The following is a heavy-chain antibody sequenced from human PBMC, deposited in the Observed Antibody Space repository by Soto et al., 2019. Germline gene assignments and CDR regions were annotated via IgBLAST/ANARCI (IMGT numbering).Heavy chain of an antibody. J-gene: IGHJ6*03. D-gene: IGHD5-12*01. Sequence: GGSLRLSCAASGFTFSSYGMHWVRQAPGKGLEWVAVISYDGSNKYYADSVKGRFTISRDNSKNTLYLQMNSLRAEDTAVYYCARIVATINTGYYYYYMDVWGKGTTVTVSS. CDR2: ISYDGSNK. V-gene: IGHV3-30*03. CDR1: GFTFSSYG. CDR3: ARIVATINTGYYYYYMDV.